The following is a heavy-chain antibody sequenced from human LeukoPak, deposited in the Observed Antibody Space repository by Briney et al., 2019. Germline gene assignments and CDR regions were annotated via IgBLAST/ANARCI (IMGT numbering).Heavy chain of an antibody. CDR2: IYYSGST. J-gene: IGHJ4*02. CDR1: GGSISSYY. Sequence: SETLSLTCTVSGGSISSYYWSWIRQPPGKVLEWIGYIYYSGSTNYNPSLKSRVTISVDTSKNQFSLRLSSVTAVDTAVYYCASGWMAAADYWGQGTLVTVSS. CDR3: ASGWMAAADY. D-gene: IGHD6-13*01. V-gene: IGHV4-59*01.